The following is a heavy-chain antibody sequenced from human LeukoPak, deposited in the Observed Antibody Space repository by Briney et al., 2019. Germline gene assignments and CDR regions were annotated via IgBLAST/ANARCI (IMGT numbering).Heavy chain of an antibody. Sequence: GGSLRLSCAVSGFNFNTYTMHWVRQAPGKGLEWVSAISNNGGYTYYADSVQGRFTISRDNSKSTLCLQMNSLRAEDTAVYYCAKQLGYCSDGSCYFPYWGQGTLVTVSS. CDR2: ISNNGGYT. V-gene: IGHV3-23*01. CDR1: GFNFNTYT. J-gene: IGHJ4*02. CDR3: AKQLGYCSDGSCYFPY. D-gene: IGHD2-15*01.